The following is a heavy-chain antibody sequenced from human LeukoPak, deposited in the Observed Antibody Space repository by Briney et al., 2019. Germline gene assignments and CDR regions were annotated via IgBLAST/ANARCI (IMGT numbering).Heavy chain of an antibody. Sequence: PGGSLRLSCAASGFTFSNAWMRGVRQARGKGLEWVGRIKSKNDGGTRDYAAPVKGRFTISRDESRNTLYLQMNSLKTEDTAVYYCTHYYGSGLFDYWGQGALVTVSS. D-gene: IGHD3-10*01. CDR1: GFTFSNAW. J-gene: IGHJ4*02. V-gene: IGHV3-15*01. CDR2: IKSKNDGGTR. CDR3: THYYGSGLFDY.